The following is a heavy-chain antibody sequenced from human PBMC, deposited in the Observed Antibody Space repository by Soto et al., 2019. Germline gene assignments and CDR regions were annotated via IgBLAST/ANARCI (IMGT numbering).Heavy chain of an antibody. Sequence: QVHLVQSGAEVKKPGASVNVSCQASGSITNHHMHWVLQPPGQGLEWMGIFNPSGLSTTYAQTFQGRVTITIDTSTSTVYMELSSRTSDDTAVYFCAKVTHRGPIAVAGPLGSWGQGTLVIVSS. V-gene: IGHV1-46*01. J-gene: IGHJ4*02. D-gene: IGHD6-19*01. CDR2: FNPSGLST. CDR1: GSITNHH. CDR3: AKVTHRGPIAVAGPLGS.